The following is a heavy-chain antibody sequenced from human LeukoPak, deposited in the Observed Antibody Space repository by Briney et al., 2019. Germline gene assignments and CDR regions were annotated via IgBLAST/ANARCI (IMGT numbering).Heavy chain of an antibody. D-gene: IGHD6-13*01. Sequence: GGTPRLSCAASGFTFSRYGMHWARQARGKGLGWVAVIWYDGSNKYYADSVKGRFTISRDNSKNTLYLQMNSLRAEDTAVYYCARSPVSSWGIDYWGQGTLVTVSS. V-gene: IGHV3-33*01. CDR3: ARSPVSSWGIDY. CDR2: IWYDGSNK. J-gene: IGHJ4*02. CDR1: GFTFSRYG.